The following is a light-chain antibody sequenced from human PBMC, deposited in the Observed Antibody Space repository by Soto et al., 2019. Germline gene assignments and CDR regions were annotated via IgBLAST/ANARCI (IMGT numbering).Light chain of an antibody. Sequence: QSVLTQPPSASGTPGQRVTMSCSGGNSNIGSHTFNWYQHLPGTAPTLLIFSNNQRPSGVPARFSGSKSGTSASLAISGLQSGDEGDYYCAAWDDSLNGFYVFGTGTKVTVL. V-gene: IGLV1-44*01. J-gene: IGLJ1*01. CDR1: NSNIGSHT. CDR3: AAWDDSLNGFYV. CDR2: SNN.